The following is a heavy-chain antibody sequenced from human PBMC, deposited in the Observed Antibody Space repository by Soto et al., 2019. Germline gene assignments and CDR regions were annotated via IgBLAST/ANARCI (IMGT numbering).Heavy chain of an antibody. CDR2: IYPDASDT. Sequence: GESLKISCKGSGYSFTSYWIAWVRQMPGKGLEWMGFIYPDASDTRYSPSFQGQVTISADKSIRTAYLQWSSLKASDTAMYYCARTAAAGKYYYGMDVWGQGTTVTVSS. D-gene: IGHD6-13*01. V-gene: IGHV5-51*01. CDR3: ARTAAAGKYYYGMDV. CDR1: GYSFTSYW. J-gene: IGHJ6*02.